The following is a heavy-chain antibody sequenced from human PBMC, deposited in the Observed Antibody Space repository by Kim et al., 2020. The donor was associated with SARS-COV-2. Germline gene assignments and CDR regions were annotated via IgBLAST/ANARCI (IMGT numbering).Heavy chain of an antibody. D-gene: IGHD3-22*01. Sequence: SETLSLTCTVSGGSISSGGYYWSWIRQHPGKGLEWIGYIYYSGSTYYNPSLKSRVTISVDTSKNQFSLKLSSVTAADTAVYYCARVRTYDREYYFDYWGQGTLVTVSS. CDR2: IYYSGST. J-gene: IGHJ4*02. V-gene: IGHV4-31*03. CDR3: ARVRTYDREYYFDY. CDR1: GGSISSGGYY.